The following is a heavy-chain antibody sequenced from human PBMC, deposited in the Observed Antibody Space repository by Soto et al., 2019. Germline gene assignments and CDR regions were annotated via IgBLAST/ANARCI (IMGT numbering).Heavy chain of an antibody. V-gene: IGHV4-39*01. D-gene: IGHD3-22*01. J-gene: IGHJ1*01. CDR3: SRGSFYFENSGYYYAY. Sequence: PSETLSLTCTVSGGSILGSSYYWGWIRQPPGKGLEWVGSIYYTGTTYYSPSLQSRVTISFDTSKNQVSLRLTSVTAADTAVYFCSRGSFYFENSGYYYAYWGQGALVTVSS. CDR1: GGSILGSSYY. CDR2: IYYTGTT.